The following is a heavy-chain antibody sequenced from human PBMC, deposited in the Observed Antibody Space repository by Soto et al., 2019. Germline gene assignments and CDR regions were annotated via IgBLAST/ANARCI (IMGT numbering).Heavy chain of an antibody. Sequence: QVQLQESGPGLVKPSETLSLSCTVSGGSINSYYWSWIRQSPGKRMEWIGYVHHSWGSSYNPSLQSRVAISLDTSTGQFSLKVTSVTATDTAVYYCARQGFGPLHGLVDVWGQGTTVTVSS. CDR1: GGSINSYY. V-gene: IGHV4-59*08. J-gene: IGHJ6*02. CDR2: VHHSWGS. CDR3: ARQGFGPLHGLVDV. D-gene: IGHD3-10*01.